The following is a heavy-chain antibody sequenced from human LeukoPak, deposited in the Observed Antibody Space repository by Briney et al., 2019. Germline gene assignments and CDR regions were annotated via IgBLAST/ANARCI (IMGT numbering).Heavy chain of an antibody. CDR3: APAVAGDYFDS. D-gene: IGHD6-19*01. Sequence: ASVKVSCKASGYTLTGYYMHRVRQAPGQGLEWMGWINPNSGGTNYAQKFQGRVTMTRDTSIRTAYMELSRMRSDDTAVYYCAPAVAGDYFDSWGRETLVTVSS. V-gene: IGHV1-2*02. CDR2: INPNSGGT. CDR1: GYTLTGYY. J-gene: IGHJ4*02.